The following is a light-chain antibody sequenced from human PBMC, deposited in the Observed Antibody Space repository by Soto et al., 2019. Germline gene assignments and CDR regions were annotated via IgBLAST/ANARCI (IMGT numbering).Light chain of an antibody. CDR1: QSVSSN. J-gene: IGKJ1*01. Sequence: EIVLTQSPATLSLSPGERATLSCRASQSVSSNLAWYQQKAGQAPRLLIYGASTRATDIPARFSGSGSGTEFTLTISSLQSEDFAVYYCQQYENWPPVTFGQGTKVDIK. CDR2: GAS. V-gene: IGKV3-15*01. CDR3: QQYENWPPVT.